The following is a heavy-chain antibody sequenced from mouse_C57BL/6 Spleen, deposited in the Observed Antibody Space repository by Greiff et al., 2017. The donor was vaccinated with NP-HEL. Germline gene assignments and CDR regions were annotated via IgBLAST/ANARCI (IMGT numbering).Heavy chain of an antibody. CDR1: GYTFTDYE. J-gene: IGHJ2*01. D-gene: IGHD1-1*01. Sequence: QVQLQQSGAELVRPGASVTLSCKASGYTFTDYEMHWVKQTPVHGLEWIGAIDPETGGTAYNQKFKGKAILTADNSSSTAYMELRSLTSEDSAVYYCTSGGSSDYWGQGTTLTVSS. CDR3: TSGGSSDY. V-gene: IGHV1-15*01. CDR2: IDPETGGT.